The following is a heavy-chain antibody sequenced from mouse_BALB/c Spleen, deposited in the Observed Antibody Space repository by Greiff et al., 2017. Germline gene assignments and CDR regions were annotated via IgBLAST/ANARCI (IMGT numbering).Heavy chain of an antibody. J-gene: IGHJ1*01. CDR2: ISSGGSYT. V-gene: IGHV5-6-4*01. CDR3: RRDGNATATVTGWYLDV. CDR1: GFTFSSYT. Sequence: EVMLVESGGGLVKPGGSLKLSCAASGFTFSSYTMSWVRQTPEKRLEWVATISSGGSYTYYPDSVKGRFTISRDYAKNTLYLQMSSLKSEDTDMYYWRRDGNATATVTGWYLDVGGGGTAVTVS. D-gene: IGHD1-2*01.